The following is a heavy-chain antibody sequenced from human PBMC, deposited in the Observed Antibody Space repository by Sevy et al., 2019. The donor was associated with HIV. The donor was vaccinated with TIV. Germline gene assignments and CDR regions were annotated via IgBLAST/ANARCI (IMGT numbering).Heavy chain of an antibody. CDR3: AGLEAAGYDYYYYMDV. D-gene: IGHD6-13*01. J-gene: IGHJ6*03. Sequence: SETLSLTCTVSGGSISSGSYYWSWIRQPAGKGLEWIGRIYTSGSTNYNPSLKSRVTISVDTSKNQFSLKLSSVTAADTAVYYCAGLEAAGYDYYYYMDVWGKGTTVTVSS. V-gene: IGHV4-61*02. CDR2: IYTSGST. CDR1: GGSISSGSYY.